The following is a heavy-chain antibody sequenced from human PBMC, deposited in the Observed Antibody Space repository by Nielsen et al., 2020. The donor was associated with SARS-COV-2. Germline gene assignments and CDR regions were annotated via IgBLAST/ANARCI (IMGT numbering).Heavy chain of an antibody. CDR1: GYTFTSYY. CDR3: ASQRVRGGSYLYVDS. CDR2: INPSGGST. V-gene: IGHV1-46*01. D-gene: IGHD3-16*02. J-gene: IGHJ5*01. Sequence: ASVKVSCKASGYTFTSYYMHWVRQAPGQGLEWMGIINPSGGSTSYAQKFQGRVTMTRDKSTNTAYMELTSLRSEDTAVYYCASQRVRGGSYLYVDSWGQGTLVTVSS.